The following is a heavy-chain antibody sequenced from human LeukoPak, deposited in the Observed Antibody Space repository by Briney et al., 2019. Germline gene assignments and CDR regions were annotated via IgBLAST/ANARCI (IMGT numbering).Heavy chain of an antibody. CDR1: GYTFTSYG. V-gene: IGHV1-18*01. CDR3: YYYGSGSYPH. Sequence: ASVKVSCMASGYTFTSYGISWVRQAPGQGLEWMGWISAYNGNANYAQKLQGRVTMTTDTSTSTAYMELRSLRSDDTAVYYCYYYGSGSYPHWGQGTLVTVSS. CDR2: ISAYNGNA. J-gene: IGHJ4*02. D-gene: IGHD3-10*01.